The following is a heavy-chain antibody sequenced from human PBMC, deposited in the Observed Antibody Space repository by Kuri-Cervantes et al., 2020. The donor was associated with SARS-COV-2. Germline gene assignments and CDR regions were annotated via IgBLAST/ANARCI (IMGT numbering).Heavy chain of an antibody. J-gene: IGHJ6*02. CDR3: TTDVHLAVGATYYYYYGMDV. Sequence: GGSLRLSCAASGFTFSSYAMSWVRQAPGKGLEWVSAISGSGGSTYYADSVKGRFTISRDNSKNTLYLQMNSLRAEDTAVYYCTTDVHLAVGATYYYYYGMDVWGQGTTVTVSS. D-gene: IGHD1-26*01. CDR1: GFTFSSYA. CDR2: ISGSGGST. V-gene: IGHV3-23*01.